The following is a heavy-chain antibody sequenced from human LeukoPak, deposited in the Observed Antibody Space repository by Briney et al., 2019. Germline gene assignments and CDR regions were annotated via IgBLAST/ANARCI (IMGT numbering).Heavy chain of an antibody. Sequence: PGGSLRLSCAGSGFTFSNYWMGWVRQAPGKGLQWVANIKTDGSEKYYVDSVKGRFTISRDNSKNTLYLQMNSLRAEDTAVYYCAKDEGDVGGQGPTVTVSS. CDR1: GFTFSNYW. CDR2: IKTDGSEK. CDR3: AKDEGDV. J-gene: IGHJ6*02. V-gene: IGHV3-7*03.